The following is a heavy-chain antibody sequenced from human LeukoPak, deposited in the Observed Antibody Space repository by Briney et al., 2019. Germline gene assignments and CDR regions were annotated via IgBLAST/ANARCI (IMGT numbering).Heavy chain of an antibody. V-gene: IGHV4-34*01. CDR2: INHSGST. CDR3: ARPKMAPYSSSWYGPFDY. CDR1: GGSFSGYY. D-gene: IGHD6-13*01. Sequence: SETLSLTCAVYGGSFSGYYWSWIRQPPGKGLEWIGEINHSGSTNYNLSLKSRVTISVDTSKNQFSLKLSSVTAADTAVYYCARPKMAPYSSSWYGPFDYWGQGTLVTVSS. J-gene: IGHJ4*02.